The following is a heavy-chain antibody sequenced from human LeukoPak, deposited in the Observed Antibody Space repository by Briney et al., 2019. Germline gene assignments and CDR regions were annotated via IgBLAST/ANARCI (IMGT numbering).Heavy chain of an antibody. CDR3: AYAQAPSELGMDV. Sequence: SETLSLTCAVSGGSISSSNWWSWVRPPPGKGLEWIGEIYHSGSTNYNPSLKSRVTISVDKSKNQFSLKLSSVTAADTAVYYCAYAQAPSELGMDVWGQGTTVTVSS. J-gene: IGHJ6*02. D-gene: IGHD1-26*01. V-gene: IGHV4-4*02. CDR2: IYHSGST. CDR1: GGSISSSNW.